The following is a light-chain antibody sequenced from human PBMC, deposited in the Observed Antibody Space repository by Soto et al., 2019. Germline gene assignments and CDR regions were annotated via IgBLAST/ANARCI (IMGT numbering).Light chain of an antibody. CDR3: AAWDDSLNGPV. Sequence: QSVLTQPPSASGTPGQRVTISCSGSSSNIGSKTVNWYQQLPGTAPKLLIYSNNQRPSGVPDRFSGSKSGTSASLAISGLQSEDEADSHCAAWDDSLNGPVFGGGTKVTVL. J-gene: IGLJ3*02. CDR1: SSNIGSKT. CDR2: SNN. V-gene: IGLV1-44*01.